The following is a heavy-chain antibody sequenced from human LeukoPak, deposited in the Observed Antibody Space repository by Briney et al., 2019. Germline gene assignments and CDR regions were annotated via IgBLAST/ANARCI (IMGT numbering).Heavy chain of an antibody. J-gene: IGHJ4*02. CDR3: ARGSSIFGVVLL. Sequence: PSGTLSLTCAVYGGSFSGYYWSWIRQPPGKGLEWIGEINHSGSTNYNPSLKSRVTISVDTSKNQFSLKLSSVTAADTAVYYCARGSSIFGVVLLWGQGTLVTVSS. D-gene: IGHD3-3*01. CDR2: INHSGST. V-gene: IGHV4-34*01. CDR1: GGSFSGYY.